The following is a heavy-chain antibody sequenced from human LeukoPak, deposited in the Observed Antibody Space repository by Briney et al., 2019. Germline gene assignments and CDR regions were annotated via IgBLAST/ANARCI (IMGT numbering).Heavy chain of an antibody. D-gene: IGHD2-15*01. CDR1: GFTFSSFG. CDR3: ARGRGPGSIAYYTMDV. Sequence: GGSLRLSCAASGFTFSSFGMNWVRQAPGKGLEWVSSISSSGPYIYHADSLKGRFTISRDNTRNSLYLQMNSLRAEDTAVYYCARGRGPGSIAYYTMDVWGQGTTVTVSS. CDR2: ISSSGPYI. J-gene: IGHJ6*02. V-gene: IGHV3-21*01.